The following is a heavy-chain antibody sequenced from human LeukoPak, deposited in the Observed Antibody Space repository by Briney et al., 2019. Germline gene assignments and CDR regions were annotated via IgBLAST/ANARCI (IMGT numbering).Heavy chain of an antibody. CDR3: AITQPGSPFRGDY. Sequence: GGSLRLSCAASGFTLSSYGMHWVRQAPGKGLEWVAFIRYDGSNKYYADSVKGRFTISRDNSKNTLYLQMNSLRAEDTAVYYCAITQPGSPFRGDYWGQGTLVTVSS. V-gene: IGHV3-30*02. J-gene: IGHJ4*02. D-gene: IGHD3-10*01. CDR2: IRYDGSNK. CDR1: GFTLSSYG.